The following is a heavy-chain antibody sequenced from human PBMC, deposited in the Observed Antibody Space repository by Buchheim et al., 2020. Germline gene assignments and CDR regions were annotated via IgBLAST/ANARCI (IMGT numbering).Heavy chain of an antibody. CDR2: IYYSGST. CDR3: ARDSRVPPYYFDY. J-gene: IGHJ4*02. V-gene: IGHV4-31*03. D-gene: IGHD2-2*01. Sequence: QVQLQESGPGLVKPSKTLSLTCTVSGCPISSGGYYWSGIRQHPGKGLEWIGYIYYSGSTYYNPSLKSRVTISVDTSKNQFSLQLTPVTAAHTAVYYCARDSRVPPYYFDYWGQGT. CDR1: GCPISSGGYY.